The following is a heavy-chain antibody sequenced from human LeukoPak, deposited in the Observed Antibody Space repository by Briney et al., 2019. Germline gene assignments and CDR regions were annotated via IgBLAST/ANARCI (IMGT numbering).Heavy chain of an antibody. CDR2: IYHSGST. J-gene: IGHJ5*02. V-gene: IGHV4-4*02. D-gene: IGHD2-2*03. CDR3: ARVVIVVVPAAGGGIDP. Sequence: TSGTLSLTCAVSGGSISSSSWWSWVRQPPGKGLEWIGEIYHSGSTNYNPSLKSRVTISVDKSKNQFSLKLSSVTAADTAVYYCARVVIVVVPAAGGGIDPWGQGTLVTVSS. CDR1: GGSISSSSW.